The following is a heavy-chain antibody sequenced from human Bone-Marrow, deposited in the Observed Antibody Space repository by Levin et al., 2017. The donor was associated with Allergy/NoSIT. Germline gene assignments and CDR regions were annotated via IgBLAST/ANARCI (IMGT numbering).Heavy chain of an antibody. CDR1: GFTFQRYS. D-gene: IGHD5-24*01. CDR3: ARDFSSTDNYFFYGMDV. V-gene: IGHV3-21*06. J-gene: IGHJ6*02. Sequence: PGGSLRLSCAASGFTFQRYSMNWVRQAPGRGLQWVSGISSSGRHTYYIDSLEGRLTISRDNAKNLVFLQMNSLRVEDTGVYYCARDFSSTDNYFFYGMDVWGQGTTVTVSS. CDR2: ISSSGRHT.